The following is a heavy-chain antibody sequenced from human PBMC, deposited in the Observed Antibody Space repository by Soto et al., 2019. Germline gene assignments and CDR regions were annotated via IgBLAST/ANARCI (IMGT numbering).Heavy chain of an antibody. CDR2: IYWNDDK. D-gene: IGHD2-2*01. CDR3: AHTLREDCSSTRCFGPSYYYGMDV. V-gene: IGHV2-5*01. CDR1: GFSLSTSGVG. Sequence: QITLKESGPTLVKPTQTLTLTCTFSGFSLSTSGVGVGWIRQPPGKALEWLALIYWNDDKRYSPSLKSRLTITKDTSKNQVVLTMTNMDPVDTATYYCAHTLREDCSSTRCFGPSYYYGMDVWGQGTTVTVSS. J-gene: IGHJ6*02.